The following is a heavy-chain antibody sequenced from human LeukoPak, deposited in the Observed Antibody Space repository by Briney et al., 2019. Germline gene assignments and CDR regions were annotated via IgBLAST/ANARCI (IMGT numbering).Heavy chain of an antibody. CDR1: GFTFSSYG. D-gene: IGHD5-18*01. CDR2: ISSNGSPI. CDR3: ARGGYRNGGLSDY. V-gene: IGHV3-48*04. Sequence: GGSLRLSCAASGFTFSSYGMHWVRQAPGKGLEWVSYISSNGSPIFYADSVKGRFTISRDNAKNTLYLQMNSLRAEDTAVYYCARGGYRNGGLSDYWGQGTLVTVSS. J-gene: IGHJ4*02.